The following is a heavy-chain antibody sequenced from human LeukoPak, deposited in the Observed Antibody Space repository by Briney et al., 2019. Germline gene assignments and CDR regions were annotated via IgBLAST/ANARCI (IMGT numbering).Heavy chain of an antibody. D-gene: IGHD3-3*01. V-gene: IGHV4-59*01. CDR1: GGSISSYY. Sequence: SETLSLTCTVCGGSISSYYWSWIRQPPGKGLEWIGYIYYSGSTNYNPSLKSRVTISVDTSKNQFSLKLSSVTAAETAVYYCARDRMYDFWSGYSHDAFDIWGQGTMVTVSS. CDR3: ARDRMYDFWSGYSHDAFDI. J-gene: IGHJ3*02. CDR2: IYYSGST.